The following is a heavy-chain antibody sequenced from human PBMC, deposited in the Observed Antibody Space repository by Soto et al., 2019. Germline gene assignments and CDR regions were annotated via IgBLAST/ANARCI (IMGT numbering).Heavy chain of an antibody. CDR1: GSTFSSLG. D-gene: IGHD3-9*01. Sequence: GRSLRLSCAASGSTFSSLGMHRVRQAPGKGLEWVAVIWYDGTNKYYADSVKGRFTISRDSSKNTLYLQMNSLRAEDTAVYYCATLSDWYYFDYWGQGTLVTVSS. V-gene: IGHV3-33*01. CDR2: IWYDGTNK. CDR3: ATLSDWYYFDY. J-gene: IGHJ4*02.